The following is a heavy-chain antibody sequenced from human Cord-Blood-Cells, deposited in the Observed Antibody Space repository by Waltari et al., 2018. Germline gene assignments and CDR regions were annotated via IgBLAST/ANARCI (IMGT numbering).Heavy chain of an antibody. J-gene: IGHJ5*02. CDR1: GGSISSYY. D-gene: IGHD3-10*01. CDR3: ARDSRGGPTHP. V-gene: IGHV4-59*01. CDR2: IYYSGST. Sequence: QVRLQESGPGLVKPSETLSLTCTVPGGSISSYYWSWIRQPPGKGLEWIGYIYYSGSTNYNPSLKSRVTISVDTSKNQFSLKLSSVTAADTAVYYCARDSRGGPTHPWGQGTLVTVSS.